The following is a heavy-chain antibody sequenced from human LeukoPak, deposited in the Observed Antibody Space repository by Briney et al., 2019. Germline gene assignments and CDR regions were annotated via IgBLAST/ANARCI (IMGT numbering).Heavy chain of an antibody. D-gene: IGHD3-3*01. CDR2: IYYSGST. CDR1: GGSISSYY. V-gene: IGHV4-59*01. J-gene: IGHJ4*02. CDR3: ARGRITIFG. Sequence: PSETLSLTCTVSGGSISSYYWSWIRQPPGKGLEWIGYIYYSGSTNYNPSLKSRVTISVDTSKNQFSLKLSSVTAADTAVYYCARGRITIFGWGQGTLVTVSS.